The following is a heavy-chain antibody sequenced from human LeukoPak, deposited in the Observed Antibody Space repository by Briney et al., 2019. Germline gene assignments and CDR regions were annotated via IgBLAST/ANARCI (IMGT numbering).Heavy chain of an antibody. D-gene: IGHD4-17*01. CDR1: GYTFTDYY. CDR3: AREMNYDDYRTSDY. V-gene: IGHV1-2*02. CDR2: INSNSGGT. Sequence: ASVKVSCKASGYTFTDYYMHWVRQAPGQGFEWMGRINSNSGGTNYAQNFQGRATMTRDTSISTVYMELISLRSDDTAVYYCAREMNYDDYRTSDYWGQGTLVTVSS. J-gene: IGHJ4*02.